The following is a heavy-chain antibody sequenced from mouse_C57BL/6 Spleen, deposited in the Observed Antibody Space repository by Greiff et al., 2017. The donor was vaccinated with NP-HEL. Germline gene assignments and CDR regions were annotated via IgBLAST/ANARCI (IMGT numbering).Heavy chain of an antibody. CDR1: GYTFTSYW. J-gene: IGHJ4*01. CDR3: ARWRVTTDAMDY. V-gene: IGHV1-64*01. CDR2: IHPNSGST. Sequence: VQLQQSGAELVKPGASVQLSCKASGYTFTSYWMHWVKQRPGQGLEWIGMIHPNSGSTNYNEKFKSKATLTVDKSSSTAYMQLSSLTSEDSAVYYCARWRVTTDAMDYWGQGTSVTVSS. D-gene: IGHD1-1*01.